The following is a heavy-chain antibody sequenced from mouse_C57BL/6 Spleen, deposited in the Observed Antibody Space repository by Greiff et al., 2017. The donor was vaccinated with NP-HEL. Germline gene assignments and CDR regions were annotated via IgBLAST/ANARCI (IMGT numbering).Heavy chain of an antibody. V-gene: IGHV1-80*01. CDR1: GYAFSSYW. CDR2: IYPGDGDT. D-gene: IGHD2-3*01. Sequence: QVQLKQSGAELVKPGASVKISCKASGYAFSSYWMNWVKQRPGKGLEWIGQIYPGDGDTNYNGKFKGKATLTADKSSSTAYMQLSSLTSEDSAVYFCARSADDGYYVRYFDVWGTGTTVTVSS. J-gene: IGHJ1*03. CDR3: ARSADDGYYVRYFDV.